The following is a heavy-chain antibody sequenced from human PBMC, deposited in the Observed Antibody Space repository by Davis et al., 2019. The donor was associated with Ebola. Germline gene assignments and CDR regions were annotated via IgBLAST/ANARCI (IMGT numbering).Heavy chain of an antibody. CDR2: INPNDGRT. V-gene: IGHV1-46*01. J-gene: IGHJ6*04. Sequence: ASVKVSCKASGYTFTSYGISWVRQAPGQGLEWMGMINPNDGRTIYAQKFQGRVTMTWDTSTSTVYMNLSSLRSEDTAVYYCARETGDGGGMDVWGKGTTVTVSS. D-gene: IGHD7-27*01. CDR3: ARETGDGGGMDV. CDR1: GYTFTSYG.